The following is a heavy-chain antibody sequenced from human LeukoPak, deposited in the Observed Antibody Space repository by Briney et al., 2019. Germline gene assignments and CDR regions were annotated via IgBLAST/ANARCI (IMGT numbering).Heavy chain of an antibody. Sequence: SETLSLTCTVSGYSISNGYYWDWIRQPPGRGLEWIGNIYRSGSTSYNPSLKSRVTISVDPSKNQFSLKVNSVTAADTAVYYCARRHSSGWFYYWGQGTLVTVSS. V-gene: IGHV4-38-2*02. CDR1: GYSISNGYY. CDR3: ARRHSSGWFYY. CDR2: IYRSGST. D-gene: IGHD6-19*01. J-gene: IGHJ4*02.